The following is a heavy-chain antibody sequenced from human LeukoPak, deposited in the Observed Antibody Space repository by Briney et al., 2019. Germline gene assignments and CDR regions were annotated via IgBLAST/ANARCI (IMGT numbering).Heavy chain of an antibody. Sequence: SETLSLTCTVSGGSISSYYWSWIRQPPGKGLEWIGYIYYSGSTNYNPSLKSRVTISVDTSKNQFSLKLSSVTAADTAVYYCAMSTGYSSGWRLDYWGQGTLVTVSS. D-gene: IGHD6-19*01. CDR1: GGSISSYY. CDR3: AMSTGYSSGWRLDY. V-gene: IGHV4-59*01. J-gene: IGHJ4*02. CDR2: IYYSGST.